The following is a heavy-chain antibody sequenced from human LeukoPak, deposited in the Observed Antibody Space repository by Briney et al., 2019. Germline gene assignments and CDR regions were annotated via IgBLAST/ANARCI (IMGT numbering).Heavy chain of an antibody. V-gene: IGHV3-23*01. CDR1: GFTFISYA. Sequence: GGSLRLSCAASGFTFISYAMSWVRQAPGKGLEWVSGISASGGSTYYADSVKGHFTISIDNSKNTLFLQVNSLRAEDTAMYYCAIGPRLKRGLSTYWGQGTLVTVSS. CDR2: ISASGGST. CDR3: AIGPRLKRGLSTY. J-gene: IGHJ4*02. D-gene: IGHD3/OR15-3a*01.